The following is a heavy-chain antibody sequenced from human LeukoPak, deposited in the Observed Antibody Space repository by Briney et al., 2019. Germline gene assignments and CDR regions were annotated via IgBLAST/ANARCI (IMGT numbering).Heavy chain of an antibody. Sequence: GGSLRLSCAASGFTFSTYTMNWVRQAPGKGLEWVSYISSSSSYTNYADSVKGRFTISRDNAKNSLYLQMNSLRAEDTAVYYCARDGAGSYAAFDIWGQGTMVTVSS. CDR2: ISSSSSYT. CDR1: GFTFSTYT. J-gene: IGHJ3*02. CDR3: ARDGAGSYAAFDI. D-gene: IGHD1-26*01. V-gene: IGHV3-21*05.